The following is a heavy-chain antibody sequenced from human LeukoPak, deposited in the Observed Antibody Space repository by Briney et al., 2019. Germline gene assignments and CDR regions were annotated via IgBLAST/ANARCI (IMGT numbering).Heavy chain of an antibody. D-gene: IGHD1-26*01. CDR3: ARGPALYSGSYFPFDY. CDR1: GGSFIGYY. Sequence: SETLSLTCAGYGGSFIGYYWSGIRQPRGRGVDGMGEINHSGRTNYNPSLKSRVTISVDTSKNQFSLKLSSVTAADTAVYYCARGPALYSGSYFPFDYWGQGTLVTVSS. V-gene: IGHV4-34*01. J-gene: IGHJ4*02. CDR2: INHSGRT.